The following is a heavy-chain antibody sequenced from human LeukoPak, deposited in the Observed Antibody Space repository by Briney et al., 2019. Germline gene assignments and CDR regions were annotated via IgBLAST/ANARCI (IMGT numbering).Heavy chain of an antibody. CDR2: INHSGGT. Sequence: SETLSLTCAVYGGSFSGYYWSWIRQPPGKGLEWIGEINHSGGTNYNPSLKSRVTISVDTSKNQFSLKLSSVTAADTAVYYCARGGLGVVIYWGQGTLVTVSS. J-gene: IGHJ4*02. D-gene: IGHD3-3*01. CDR1: GGSFSGYY. CDR3: ARGGLGVVIY. V-gene: IGHV4-34*01.